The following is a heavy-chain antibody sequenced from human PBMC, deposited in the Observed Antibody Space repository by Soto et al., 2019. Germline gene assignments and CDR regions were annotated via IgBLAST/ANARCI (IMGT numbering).Heavy chain of an antibody. D-gene: IGHD3-22*01. CDR2: IYYSGST. Sequence: SETLSLTCTVSGGSISSYYWSWIRQPPGKGLEWIGYIYYSGSTNYNPSLKSRVTISVDTSKNQFSLKLSSVTAADTAVYYCARVDYHDSSGYYYDPYFDYWGQGTLVTVSS. V-gene: IGHV4-59*01. CDR3: ARVDYHDSSGYYYDPYFDY. CDR1: GGSISSYY. J-gene: IGHJ4*02.